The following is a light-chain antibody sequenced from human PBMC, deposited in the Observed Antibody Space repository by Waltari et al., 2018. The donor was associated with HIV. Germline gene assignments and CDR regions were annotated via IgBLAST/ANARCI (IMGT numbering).Light chain of an antibody. CDR3: AAWDDSLNVDV. CDR2: DDN. CDR1: SSNSGKSS. J-gene: IGLJ2*01. V-gene: IGLV1-44*01. Sequence: SVMTQPPSASATPWQSVTISCSASSSNSGKSSFSWYQQLPGTAPRLVIYDDNKWPSGVPDRFSASKSGSSASLAITGLQSEDEADYYCAAWDDSLNVDVFGRGTELTVL.